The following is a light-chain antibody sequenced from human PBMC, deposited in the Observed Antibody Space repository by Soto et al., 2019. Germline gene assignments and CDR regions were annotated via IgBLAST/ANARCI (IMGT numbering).Light chain of an antibody. V-gene: IGKV3-15*01. J-gene: IGKJ4*01. Sequence: VLTQSPATLSLSPGERATLSCRASQSVSSYLAWYQQKPGQVPRLLIYDASTRATGVPTRFSGSRSGAEFTLTINSLQSEDFAVYYCQPYNNWPLTVGGGTKVDIK. CDR3: QPYNNWPLT. CDR2: DAS. CDR1: QSVSSY.